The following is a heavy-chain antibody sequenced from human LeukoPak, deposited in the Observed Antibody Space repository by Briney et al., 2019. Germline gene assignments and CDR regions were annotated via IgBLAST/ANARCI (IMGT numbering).Heavy chain of an antibody. D-gene: IGHD3-3*01. CDR3: AKGSIFGVEY. V-gene: IGHV3-30*02. J-gene: IGHJ4*02. CDR2: IGYDGTNE. CDR1: GFTFSSYG. Sequence: GGSLRLSCAASGFTFSSYGMHWVRQAPGKGLEWVALIGYDGTNEYYADSVKGRFTISRDNSKNTLYLQMNSLTSEDTAFYYCAKGSIFGVEYWGQGALVTVHS.